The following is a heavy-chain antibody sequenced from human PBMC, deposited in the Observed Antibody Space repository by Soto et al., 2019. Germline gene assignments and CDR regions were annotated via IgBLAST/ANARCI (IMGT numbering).Heavy chain of an antibody. CDR3: ARMTHLYYFDY. J-gene: IGHJ4*02. CDR1: GGSISSYY. Sequence: SETLSLTCTVSGGSISSYYWTWIRQPPGKGLEWIGYIYYSGSTNYNPSLKSRVTISVDTSKNQFSLNLSSVTAADTAMYYCARMTHLYYFDYWGQGTLVTVSS. CDR2: IYYSGST. D-gene: IGHD2-21*02. V-gene: IGHV4-59*01.